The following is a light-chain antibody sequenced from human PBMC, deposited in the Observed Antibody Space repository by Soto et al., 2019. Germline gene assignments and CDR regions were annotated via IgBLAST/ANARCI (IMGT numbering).Light chain of an antibody. J-gene: IGLJ2*01. CDR1: SSDVGGYNY. Sequence: QSVLTQPASVSGSPGQSITISCTGTSSDVGGYNYVSWYQQHTGKAPNLMIYDVSNRPSGVSNRFSGSKSGNPASLTISGLQAEDEADYYCSSYTSSSTVVFGGGTKLTVL. CDR2: DVS. V-gene: IGLV2-14*01. CDR3: SSYTSSSTVV.